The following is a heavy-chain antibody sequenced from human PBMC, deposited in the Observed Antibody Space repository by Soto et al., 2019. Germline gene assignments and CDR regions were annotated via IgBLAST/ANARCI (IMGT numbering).Heavy chain of an antibody. Sequence: QMQLVQSGPEVKKPGTSVKVSCKASRFTFTSSAVQCVRQARGQRLEWRGWIVVGSGNTNYAQKFQERVTITRDMSTSTAYMELSSLRSEDTAVYYCAATYYYDSSGYQHAFDFWGQGTMVTVSS. V-gene: IGHV1-58*01. D-gene: IGHD3-22*01. CDR3: AATYYYDSSGYQHAFDF. CDR1: RFTFTSSA. CDR2: IVVGSGNT. J-gene: IGHJ3*01.